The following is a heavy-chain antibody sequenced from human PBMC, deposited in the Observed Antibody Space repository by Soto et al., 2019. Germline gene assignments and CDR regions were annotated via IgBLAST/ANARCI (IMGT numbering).Heavy chain of an antibody. CDR2: IYYSGST. V-gene: IGHV4-39*01. Sequence: QLQLQESGPGLVKPSETLSLTCTVSGGSIRSSSYYWGWIRQPPGKGLEWIGSIYYSGSTYYNPSLKSRVTISVDTSKNQFSLKLSSVTAADTAVYYCASPKIAFYNWFDPWGQGTLVTVSS. CDR1: GGSIRSSSYY. J-gene: IGHJ5*02. CDR3: ASPKIAFYNWFDP. D-gene: IGHD3-3*02.